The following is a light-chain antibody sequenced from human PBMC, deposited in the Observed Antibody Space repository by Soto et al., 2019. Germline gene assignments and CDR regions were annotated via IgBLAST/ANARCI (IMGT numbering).Light chain of an antibody. J-gene: IGLJ3*02. CDR3: SSYAGSNNWV. CDR2: EVS. Sequence: QSALTQPASVSGSPGQSITISCTGTSSDVGGYNYVSWYQQHPGKAPKLIIYEVSNRPSGVSNRFSGSKSGSTASLTVSGLQAEDEADYYCSSYAGSNNWVFGGGTKLTVL. V-gene: IGLV2-14*01. CDR1: SSDVGGYNY.